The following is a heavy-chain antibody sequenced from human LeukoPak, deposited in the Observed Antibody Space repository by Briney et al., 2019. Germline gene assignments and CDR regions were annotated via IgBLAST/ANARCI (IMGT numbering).Heavy chain of an antibody. CDR3: AKEGGDYVWGSYRYPAEYFQH. CDR2: IYSGGST. V-gene: IGHV3-53*01. J-gene: IGHJ1*01. D-gene: IGHD3-16*02. CDR1: GFTVSSNY. Sequence: GGSLRLSCAVSGFTVSSNYMSWVRQAPGKELEWVSVIYSGGSTHYADSVKGRFTISRDNSKNTLYLQMNSLRAEDTAVYYCAKEGGDYVWGSYRYPAEYFQHWGQGTLVTVSS.